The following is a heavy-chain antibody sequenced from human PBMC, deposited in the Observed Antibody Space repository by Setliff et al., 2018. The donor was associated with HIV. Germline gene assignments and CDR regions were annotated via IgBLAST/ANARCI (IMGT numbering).Heavy chain of an antibody. D-gene: IGHD4-17*01. CDR2: IYTSGNT. CDR3: ARGNSRRLRVHYYYYYMDV. Sequence: LTCTVSGGSISSGSYYWSWIRQPAGKGLEWIGHIYTSGNTNHNPSLKSRVTISVDTSENQFSLKLSSVTAADTAVYYCARGNSRRLRVHYYYYYMDVWGKGTTVTVSS. J-gene: IGHJ6*03. CDR1: GGSISSGSYY. V-gene: IGHV4-61*09.